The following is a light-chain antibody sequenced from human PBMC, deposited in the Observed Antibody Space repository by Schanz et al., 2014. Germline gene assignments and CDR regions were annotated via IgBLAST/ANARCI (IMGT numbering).Light chain of an antibody. CDR2: DAS. J-gene: IGKJ1*01. CDR1: QSISSW. CDR3: QQYNSYWA. Sequence: DIQMTQSPSTLSASVGDRVTITCRASQSISSWLAWYQQKPGKAPKVLISDASSLESGVPSRFSGSGSGTEFTLTISSLQPDDSATYYCQQYNSYWAFGQGTKVEIK. V-gene: IGKV1-5*01.